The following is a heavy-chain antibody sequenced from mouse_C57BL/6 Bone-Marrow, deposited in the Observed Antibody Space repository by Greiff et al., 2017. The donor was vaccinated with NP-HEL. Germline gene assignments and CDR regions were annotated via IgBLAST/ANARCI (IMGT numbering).Heavy chain of an antibody. CDR3: ASNYYGSKDAMDY. CDR2: IWSDGST. D-gene: IGHD1-1*01. CDR1: GFSLTSYG. V-gene: IGHV2-6*03. J-gene: IGHJ4*01. Sequence: VMLVESGPGLVAPSQSLSITCTVSGFSLTSYGVHWVRQPPGKGLEWLVVIWSDGSTTDNSALKYRQSISKDNTKSQVFLKMNRHQTDDTATYYCASNYYGSKDAMDYWGQGTSVTVSS.